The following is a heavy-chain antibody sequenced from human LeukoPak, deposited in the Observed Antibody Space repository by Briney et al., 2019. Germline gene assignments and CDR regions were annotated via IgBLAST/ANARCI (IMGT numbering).Heavy chain of an antibody. CDR1: GGTISSYY. D-gene: IGHD2-2*02. V-gene: IGHV4-59*01. CDR2: IYYSGST. CDR3: ARAQRGCSSTSGNTNYFDY. J-gene: IGHJ4*02. Sequence: SETLSLTCTVSGGTISSYYWSWIRQPPGKGLEWIGYIYYSGSTNYNPSLKSRVTISVDTSKNQFSLKLSSVTAADTAVYYCARAQRGCSSTSGNTNYFDYWGQGTLVTVSS.